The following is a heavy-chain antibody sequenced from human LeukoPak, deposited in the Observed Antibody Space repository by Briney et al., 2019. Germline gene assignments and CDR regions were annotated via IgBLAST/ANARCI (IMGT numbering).Heavy chain of an antibody. V-gene: IGHV4-34*01. CDR2: IIHSGST. CDR3: ARGSGRYDILTGHTVNWFDP. Sequence: SETLSLTCAAYGDSFSGYYWSWIRQPPGKGLEWIGEIIHSGSTNYNPSLKSRVTISVDTSKNQFSLKLSSVTAADTAVYYCARGSGRYDILTGHTVNWFDPWGQGTLVTVSS. J-gene: IGHJ5*02. CDR1: GDSFSGYY. D-gene: IGHD3-9*01.